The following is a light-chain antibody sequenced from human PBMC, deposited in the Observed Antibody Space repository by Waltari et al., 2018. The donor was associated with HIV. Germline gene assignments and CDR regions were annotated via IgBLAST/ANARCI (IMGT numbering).Light chain of an antibody. CDR3: QQYYGAPIT. Sequence: DIVMTQSPDSLAVSLGERATINCKSSQSVLSSSNNKNFLAWYQQKPGQPPKLLIYWASTRESGVPDRFSGSGSGTDFTLTISSLQAEDVAVYYCQQYYGAPITFGPGTKVDIK. J-gene: IGKJ3*01. CDR2: WAS. CDR1: QSVLSSSNNKNF. V-gene: IGKV4-1*01.